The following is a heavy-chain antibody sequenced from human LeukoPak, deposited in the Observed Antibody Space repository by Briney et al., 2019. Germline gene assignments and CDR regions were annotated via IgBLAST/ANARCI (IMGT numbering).Heavy chain of an antibody. Sequence: SETLSLTCAVSGDSISNNNCYSWVRQSPGKGLEWIGEICPRGGIIYNPSLRSRVMITGDRPKNQFSLYVISVTAADSAIYYCARNGGFDQDVWGQGTTVTVSS. CDR3: ARNGGFDQDV. D-gene: IGHD4-23*01. J-gene: IGHJ6*02. CDR1: GDSISNNNC. V-gene: IGHV4-4*02. CDR2: ICPRGGI.